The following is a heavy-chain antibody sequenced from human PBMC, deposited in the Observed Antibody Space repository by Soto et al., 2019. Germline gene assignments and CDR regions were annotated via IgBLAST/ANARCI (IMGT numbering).Heavy chain of an antibody. D-gene: IGHD3-3*01. J-gene: IGHJ4*02. CDR2: IYYSGST. CDR1: GGSISSGGYY. Sequence: SETLSLTCTVSGGSISSGGYYWSWIRQHPGKGLEWIGYIYYSGSTYYNPSLKSRVTISVDTSKNQFSLKLSSVTAADTAVYYCARVYYDFWSGPDYFDYWGQGTLVTVSS. CDR3: ARVYYDFWSGPDYFDY. V-gene: IGHV4-31*03.